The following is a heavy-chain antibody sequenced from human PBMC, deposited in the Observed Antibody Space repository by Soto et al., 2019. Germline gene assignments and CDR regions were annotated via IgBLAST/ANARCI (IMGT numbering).Heavy chain of an antibody. V-gene: IGHV4-39*01. CDR2: IYYSGST. D-gene: IGHD6-13*01. CDR3: ARRYRIAAAGTGIDYYYYGMDV. J-gene: IGHJ6*02. Sequence: SETLSLTCTVSGGSISSSSYYWGWIRQPPGKGLEWIGSIYYSGSTYYNPSLKSRVTISVDTSKNQFSLKLSSVTAADTAVYYCARRYRIAAAGTGIDYYYYGMDVWGQGTTVT. CDR1: GGSISSSSYY.